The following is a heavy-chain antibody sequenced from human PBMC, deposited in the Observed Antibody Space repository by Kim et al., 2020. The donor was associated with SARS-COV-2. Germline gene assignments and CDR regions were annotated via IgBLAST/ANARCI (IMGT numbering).Heavy chain of an antibody. CDR2: IYYSGST. V-gene: IGHV4-39*01. Sequence: SETLSLTCTVSGGSISSSSYYWGWIRQPPGKGLEWIGGIYYSGSTYYNPSLKSRATISVDTSKNQFSLKLSSVTAADKAVYYCARHEASITFFGVVTLEAGMDVWGQGTTVTVSS. D-gene: IGHD3-3*01. J-gene: IGHJ6*02. CDR3: ARHEASITFFGVVTLEAGMDV. CDR1: GGSISSSSYY.